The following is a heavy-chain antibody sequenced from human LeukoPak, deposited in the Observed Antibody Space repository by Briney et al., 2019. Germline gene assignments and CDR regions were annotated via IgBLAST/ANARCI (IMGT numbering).Heavy chain of an antibody. CDR2: IYYSGSP. J-gene: IGHJ3*02. Sequence: SETLSLTCTVSGGSISSGGYYWSWIRQHPGKGLEWLGYIYYSGSPYYNPSLKSQVTISVDTSKNQFSLKLSSVTAADTAVYYCARDVMAYVWGSYRHDAFDIWGQGTMVTVSS. V-gene: IGHV4-31*01. D-gene: IGHD3-16*02. CDR3: ARDVMAYVWGSYRHDAFDI. CDR1: GGSISSGGYY.